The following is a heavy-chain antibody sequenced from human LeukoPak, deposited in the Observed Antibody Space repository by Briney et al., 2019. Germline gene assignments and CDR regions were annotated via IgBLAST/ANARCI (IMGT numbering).Heavy chain of an antibody. D-gene: IGHD5-18*01. Sequence: SETLSLTCAVYGGSFSGYYWSWIRQPPGKGLEWIGEINHSGSTYYNPSLKSRVTISVDTSKNQFSLRLSSVTAADTAVYYCARHYYTAMAYFDYWGQGTLVTVSS. CDR3: ARHYYTAMAYFDY. J-gene: IGHJ4*02. V-gene: IGHV4-34*01. CDR2: INHSGST. CDR1: GGSFSGYY.